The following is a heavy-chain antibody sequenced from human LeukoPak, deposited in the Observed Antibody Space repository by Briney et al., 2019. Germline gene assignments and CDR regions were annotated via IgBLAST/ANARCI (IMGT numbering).Heavy chain of an antibody. D-gene: IGHD2-15*01. CDR3: ASTGYCIGGSCYSNYFDH. Sequence: SETLSLTCTVSGGSISGYYWSWVRQPPGRGLEWIGYVYNTGGTNYNPSLKSRVTVSLDTTKNQVSLKLSSVSAADTAVYYCASTGYCIGGSCYSNYFDHWGQGTLVTVSS. CDR1: GGSISGYY. V-gene: IGHV4-59*08. J-gene: IGHJ4*02. CDR2: VYNTGGT.